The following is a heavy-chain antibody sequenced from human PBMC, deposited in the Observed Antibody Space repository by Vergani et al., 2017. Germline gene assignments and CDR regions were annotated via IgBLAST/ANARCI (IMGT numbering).Heavy chain of an antibody. J-gene: IGHJ6*02. V-gene: IGHV3-21*06. CDR1: GFTFSDFS. CDR2: IGSSGPYI. CDR3: ARDCTSGGCPDNYGMDV. D-gene: IGHD2-8*01. Sequence: EVQLVESRGGLVKPGGSLRLSCAASGFTFSDFSMSWVRQAPGKGLEWVAFIGSSGPYINYADSVKGRFIISRDNTNNSLFLQLRSLRAEDAAVYYCARDCTSGGCPDNYGMDVWGQGATVTVSS.